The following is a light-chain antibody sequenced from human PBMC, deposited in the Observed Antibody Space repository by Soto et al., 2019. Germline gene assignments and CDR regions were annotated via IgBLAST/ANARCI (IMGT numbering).Light chain of an antibody. CDR1: QSISSNY. CDR2: VAS. V-gene: IGKV3-20*01. CDR3: QQYGRSPLT. Sequence: EIVLTQSPGTLSLSPGERASLSCRAGQSISSNYLAWYQQKPGQAPRLLIYVASSRATDIPDRFSGSGSGTDFTLTISRLEPEDFAVYYCQQYGRSPLTFGGGTKV. J-gene: IGKJ4*01.